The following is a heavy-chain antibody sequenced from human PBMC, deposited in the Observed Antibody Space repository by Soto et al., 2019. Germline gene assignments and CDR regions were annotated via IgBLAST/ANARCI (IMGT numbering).Heavy chain of an antibody. V-gene: IGHV1-18*01. CDR1: GYTFTSYG. J-gene: IGHJ4*02. D-gene: IGHD1-26*01. Sequence: QVQLVQSGAEVKKPGASVKVSCKASGYTFTSYGISWVRQAPGQGLEWMGWISAYNGNTNYAQKLQGRVTMTTDTSTSTAYKELGSLSPDNTAVAYCAREAAVGLFAYWGQGTLVTDSS. CDR3: AREAAVGLFAY. CDR2: ISAYNGNT.